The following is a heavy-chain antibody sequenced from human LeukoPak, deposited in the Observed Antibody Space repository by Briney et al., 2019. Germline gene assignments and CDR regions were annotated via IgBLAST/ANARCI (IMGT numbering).Heavy chain of an antibody. CDR3: ARGWLNDAFDI. D-gene: IGHD5-12*01. V-gene: IGHV3-66*01. CDR2: IYSGGST. Sequence: GGSLRLSCAVSRFTVSSNYMTWVRQAAGKVLEWVSVIYSGGSTYYADSVKGRFTISRDNSKNTLYLQMNSLRAEDTAVYYCARGWLNDAFDIWGQGTMVTVSS. J-gene: IGHJ3*02. CDR1: RFTVSSNY.